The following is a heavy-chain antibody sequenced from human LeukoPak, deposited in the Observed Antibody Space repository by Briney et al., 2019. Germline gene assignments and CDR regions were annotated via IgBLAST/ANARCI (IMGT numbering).Heavy chain of an antibody. CDR2: ISYSGNT. Sequence: PSETLSLTCTVSAGSISSSDYYWGWIRQSPGKGLEWIGRISYSGNTYYNPSLKGRVTISVDTSKNRFSLRLSSVTAADTAVYYCARLTHSYYSDTSGYYPYYYMDVWGKGTRVTVSS. CDR3: ARLTHSYYSDTSGYYPYYYMDV. D-gene: IGHD3-22*01. CDR1: AGSISSSDYY. V-gene: IGHV4-39*02. J-gene: IGHJ6*03.